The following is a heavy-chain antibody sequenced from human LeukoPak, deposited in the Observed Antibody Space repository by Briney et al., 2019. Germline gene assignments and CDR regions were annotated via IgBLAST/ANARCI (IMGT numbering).Heavy chain of an antibody. J-gene: IGHJ3*02. CDR3: ARDVVVVAIGAFDI. Sequence: SVKVSCKASGGTFSSYAISWVRQAPGQGLEWMGGIIPIFGTANYAQKFQGRVTITADESTSTAYMELSSLGSEDTAVYYCARDVVVVAIGAFDIWGQGTMVTVSS. V-gene: IGHV1-69*13. CDR1: GGTFSSYA. D-gene: IGHD2-15*01. CDR2: IIPIFGTA.